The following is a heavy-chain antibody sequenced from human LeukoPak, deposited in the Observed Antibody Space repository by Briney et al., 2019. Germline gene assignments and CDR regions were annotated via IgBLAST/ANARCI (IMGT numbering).Heavy chain of an antibody. Sequence: PSETLSLTCTVYGGSISSYYWSWIRQPAGKGLEWIGRIYTSGSTNYNPSLKSRVTMSVDTSKNQFSLKLSSVTAADTAVYYCARDLYYYDSSGYYYRSGNWYFDLWGRGTLVTVSS. D-gene: IGHD3-22*01. CDR3: ARDLYYYDSSGYYYRSGNWYFDL. CDR1: GGSISSYY. V-gene: IGHV4-4*07. J-gene: IGHJ2*01. CDR2: IYTSGST.